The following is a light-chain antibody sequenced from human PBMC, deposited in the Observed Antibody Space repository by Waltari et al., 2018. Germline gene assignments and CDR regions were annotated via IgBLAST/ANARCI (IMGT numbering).Light chain of an antibody. J-gene: IGKJ1*01. CDR1: QSVSSY. V-gene: IGKV3-11*01. CDR3: QQRSNWLWT. CDR2: DAS. Sequence: EIVLTQSPATLSLSPGERATLSCRASQSVSSYLAWYQQKPGQAPRLLIYDASNRATGIPARFSGSVFGTDFTLTISTLESEDFAVYYCQQRSNWLWTFGQGTKVEIK.